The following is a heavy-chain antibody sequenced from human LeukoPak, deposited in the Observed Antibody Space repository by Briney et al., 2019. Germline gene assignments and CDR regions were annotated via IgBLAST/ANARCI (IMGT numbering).Heavy chain of an antibody. Sequence: GSLRLSCAASGFTFSRYAIHWVRQAPGKGLEWVAVMSYDGTNKYHAESVKGRFTISRDNFKNTLYLQMNRLRTEDTAVYYCATDRGWRTSGYYLYYFEYWGQGTLVTFSS. D-gene: IGHD3-3*01. CDR2: MSYDGTNK. CDR1: GFTFSRYA. CDR3: ATDRGWRTSGYYLYYFEY. V-gene: IGHV3-30*03. J-gene: IGHJ4*02.